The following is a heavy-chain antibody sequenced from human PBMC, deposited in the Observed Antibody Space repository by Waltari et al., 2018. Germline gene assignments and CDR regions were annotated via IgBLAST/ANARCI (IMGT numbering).Heavy chain of an antibody. CDR1: GASLTPYY. V-gene: IGHV4-59*01. Sequence: QVQLQESGPGLMKPSETLSLSCTVSGASLTPYYWSWIRQPPGKGLEYIGYIHDSGDTNYSPSLSSRVSMSMDTSKNQFSLKVSSVTAADAAVYYCARVHGSESPLSWGTDVWGQGTAVTVSS. CDR3: ARVHGSESPLSWGTDV. J-gene: IGHJ6*02. CDR2: IHDSGDT.